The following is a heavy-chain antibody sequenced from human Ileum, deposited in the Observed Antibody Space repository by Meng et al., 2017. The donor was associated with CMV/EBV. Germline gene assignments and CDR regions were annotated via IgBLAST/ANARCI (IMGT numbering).Heavy chain of an antibody. J-gene: IGHJ5*02. V-gene: IGHV1-69*05. CDR3: ARMEGYSSSWFDP. CDR2: IIPIFGTE. D-gene: IGHD6-13*01. Sequence: KAAGGTFSSDAISWVRQAPGQGLEGMGGIIPIFGTENDAQKFQGRVTITTDESTSTAYMELSSLRSEDTAVYYCARMEGYSSSWFDPWGQGTLVTVSS. CDR1: GGTFSSDA.